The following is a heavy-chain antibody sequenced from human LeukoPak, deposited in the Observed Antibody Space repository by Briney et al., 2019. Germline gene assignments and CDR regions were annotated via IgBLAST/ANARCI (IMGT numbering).Heavy chain of an antibody. D-gene: IGHD3-22*01. J-gene: IGHJ4*02. CDR3: AREDYYDSSGYSDY. CDR1: GYTFTSYG. V-gene: IGHV1-18*01. CDR2: ISAYNGNT. Sequence: ASVKVSCKASGYTFTSYGISWVRQAPGQGLEWMGWISAYNGNTNYAQKLQGRVTMTTDTSTGTAYMELRSLRSDDTAVYYCAREDYYDSSGYSDYWGQGTLVTVSS.